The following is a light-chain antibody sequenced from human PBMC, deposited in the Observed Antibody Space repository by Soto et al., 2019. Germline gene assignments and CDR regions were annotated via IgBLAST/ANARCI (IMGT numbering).Light chain of an antibody. CDR3: QQGGNWPLT. CDR1: ETVAGSY. V-gene: IGKV3-11*01. J-gene: IGKJ5*01. Sequence: EIVLTQSPGTLSLSPGERATLSCRASETVAGSYLAWYQQKRGQAPRLLIYDASSRASGIPAGFSGSGSGTDFTLTISSLEPEDFAVYYCQQGGNWPLTFGQGTLLEIK. CDR2: DAS.